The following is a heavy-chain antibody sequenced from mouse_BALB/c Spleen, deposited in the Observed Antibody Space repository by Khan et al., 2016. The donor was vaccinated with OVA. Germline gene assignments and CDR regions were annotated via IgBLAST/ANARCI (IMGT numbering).Heavy chain of an antibody. Sequence: VQLQESGAELVKPGASVKLSCKASGYTFTSYDINWVRQRPEQGLEWIGWMFPGDGSTKYNENFKGKATLTTEKSSSKAYMQLSRLTSDDSGSYFGARGGYGGFAYWGQGTLVTVSA. CDR1: GYTFTSYD. CDR3: ARGGYGGFAY. J-gene: IGHJ3*01. D-gene: IGHD2-14*01. CDR2: MFPGDGST. V-gene: IGHV1-85*01.